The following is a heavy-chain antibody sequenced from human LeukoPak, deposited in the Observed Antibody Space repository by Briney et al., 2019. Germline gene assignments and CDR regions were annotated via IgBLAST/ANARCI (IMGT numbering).Heavy chain of an antibody. CDR2: INPTLGHT. D-gene: IGHD1-14*01. V-gene: IGHV1-46*01. J-gene: IGHJ4*02. Sequence: GASVTVSYKPSLYTFTNYYMHWVRQAPGQGLEGMGMINPTLGHTSYSQGCQGRVTFTGATSTRTGYMELSTLTSDDTAVYYCARSAGRGGLSPYYFDSWGEGTLVTVSS. CDR1: LYTFTNYY. CDR3: ARSAGRGGLSPYYFDS.